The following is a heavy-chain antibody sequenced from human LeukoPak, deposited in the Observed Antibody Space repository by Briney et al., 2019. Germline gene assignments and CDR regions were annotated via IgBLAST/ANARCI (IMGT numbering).Heavy chain of an antibody. CDR3: ARADDGANSWVNY. CDR1: GFTFSSYW. D-gene: IGHD4-23*01. J-gene: IGHJ4*02. V-gene: IGHV3-74*01. CDR2: INRDGSGR. Sequence: WGSLTLSCAASGFTFSSYWMHWVRQAPGKGLVWISRINRDGSGRSYADSVKGRFTISRDNAKNTLYLQMNRLRAEDTAVYYCARADDGANSWVNYWGQGTLVTVSS.